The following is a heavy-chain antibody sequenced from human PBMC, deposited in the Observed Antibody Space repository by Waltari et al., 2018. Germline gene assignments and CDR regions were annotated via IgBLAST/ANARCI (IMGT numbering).Heavy chain of an antibody. Sequence: QVQLQESGPGLVKPSETLSLTCAVSGYSISIGYYWGWIRQPPGKGLEWIGSIYHSGSTYYNPSLKSRVTISVDTSKNQFSLKLSSVTAADTAVYYCARGLLRAVAGYFDYWGQGTLVTVSS. CDR3: ARGLLRAVAGYFDY. CDR1: GYSISIGYY. D-gene: IGHD6-19*01. J-gene: IGHJ4*02. V-gene: IGHV4-38-2*01. CDR2: IYHSGST.